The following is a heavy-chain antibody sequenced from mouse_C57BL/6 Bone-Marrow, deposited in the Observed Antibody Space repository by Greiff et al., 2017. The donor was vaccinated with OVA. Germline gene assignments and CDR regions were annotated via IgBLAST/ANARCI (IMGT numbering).Heavy chain of an antibody. D-gene: IGHD1-1*01. CDR3: ARNVAVAATDY. J-gene: IGHJ2*01. V-gene: IGHV1-4*01. CDR1: GYPFTSYT. CDR2: INPRSGYT. Sequence: QVQLQQSGAELARPGASVKLSCKASGYPFTSYTMHWVKQRPGQGLEWIGYINPRSGYTKYKQKFKYKSTLTADTSSSSAYMQRSSLTSEDSADYYFARNVAVAATDYWGQGTTLTVSS.